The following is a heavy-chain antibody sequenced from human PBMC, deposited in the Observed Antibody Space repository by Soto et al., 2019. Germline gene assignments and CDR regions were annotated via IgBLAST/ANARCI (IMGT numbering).Heavy chain of an antibody. CDR3: ARDLITDYDSSGYYNY. CDR1: GGSVSSGSYY. Sequence: SEILSLTCTVSGGSVSSGSYYWSWIRQPPGKGLEWIGYIYYSGSTNYNPSLKSRVTISVDTSKNQFSLKLSSVTAADTAVYYCARDLITDYDSSGYYNYWGQGTLVTVSS. D-gene: IGHD3-22*01. J-gene: IGHJ4*02. CDR2: IYYSGST. V-gene: IGHV4-61*01.